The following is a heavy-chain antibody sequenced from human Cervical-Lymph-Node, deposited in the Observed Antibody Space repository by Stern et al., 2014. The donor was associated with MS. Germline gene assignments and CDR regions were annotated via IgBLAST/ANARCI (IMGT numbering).Heavy chain of an antibody. J-gene: IGHJ4*02. CDR1: GFTFSSYA. Sequence: VQSGGSLRLSCAASGFTFSSYAMRWVRQAPGKGLEWVSFISGSGTVTYYADSVKGRFIISRDYSKNTLYLQLNSLRAEDTAIYYCARDYGGNSVLDYWGQGTLVTVSS. D-gene: IGHD4-23*01. V-gene: IGHV3-23*01. CDR2: ISGSGTVT. CDR3: ARDYGGNSVLDY.